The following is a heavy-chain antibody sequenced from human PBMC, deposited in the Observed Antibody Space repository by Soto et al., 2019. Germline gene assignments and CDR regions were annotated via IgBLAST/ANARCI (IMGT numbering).Heavy chain of an antibody. D-gene: IGHD6-19*01. J-gene: IGHJ4*02. CDR1: GYSFTSYA. V-gene: IGHV1-18*01. CDR2: ISAYNGNT. Sequence: ASVKVSSKASGYSFTSYAISWLRHAPGQGLEWMGWISAYNGNTNYAQKLQGRVTMTTDTSTSTAYMELRSLRSDDTAVYYCARERHRGAVAAHNWGQGTLVTVSS. CDR3: ARERHRGAVAAHN.